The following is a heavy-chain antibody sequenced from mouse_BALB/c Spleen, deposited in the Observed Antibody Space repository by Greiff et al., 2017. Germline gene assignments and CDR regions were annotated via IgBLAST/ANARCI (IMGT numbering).Heavy chain of an antibody. D-gene: IGHD3-1*01. CDR1: GYTFTSYW. CDR3: TRWSGAMDY. Sequence: LQQPGSELVRPGASVKLSCKASGYTFTSYWMHWVKQRHGQGLEWIGNIYPGSGSTNYDEKFKSKGTLTVDTSSSTAYMHLSSLTSEDSAVYYCTRWSGAMDYWGQGTSVTVSS. J-gene: IGHJ4*01. V-gene: IGHV1S22*01. CDR2: IYPGSGST.